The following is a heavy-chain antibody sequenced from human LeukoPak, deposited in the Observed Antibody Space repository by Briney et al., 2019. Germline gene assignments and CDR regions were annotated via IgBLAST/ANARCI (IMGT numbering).Heavy chain of an antibody. CDR1: GFTFSSYA. CDR3: AKEEEYYDYVWGSYRHNYFDY. D-gene: IGHD3-16*02. J-gene: IGHJ4*02. Sequence: QPGGSLRLSCAASGFTFSSYAMSWVRQAPGKGLEWVSAISGSGGSTYYADSVKGRFTISRDNSKNTLYLQINSLRAEDTAVYYCAKEEEYYDYVWGSYRHNYFDYWGQGTLVTVSS. CDR2: ISGSGGST. V-gene: IGHV3-23*01.